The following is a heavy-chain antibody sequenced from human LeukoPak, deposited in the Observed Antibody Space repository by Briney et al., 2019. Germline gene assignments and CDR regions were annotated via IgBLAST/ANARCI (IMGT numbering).Heavy chain of an antibody. V-gene: IGHV3-23*01. CDR1: GFTFSSYS. CDR3: AKDRRLAAFDY. D-gene: IGHD6-25*01. Sequence: PGGSLRLSCAASGFTFSSYSMNWVRQAPGKGLEWVSAITGSAGSTYYAGSVKGRFTISRDNSKNTLYLQMNSLRVEDTAVYYCAKDRRLAAFDYGGQGTLVTVSS. J-gene: IGHJ4*02. CDR2: ITGSAGST.